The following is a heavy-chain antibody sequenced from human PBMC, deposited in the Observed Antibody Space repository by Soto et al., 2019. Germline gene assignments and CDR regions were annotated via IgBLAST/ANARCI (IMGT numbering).Heavy chain of an antibody. Sequence: QVQLVESGGGVVQPGRSLRLSCVGSGFIFSKNGMHLVRQAPGKGLEWVAFMSYDGSDTFDADSVKGRFTICRDNSKNTLFLHMSKVSAEDTAMYYCAIVRVADSALDHWGQGTLVTVSS. D-gene: IGHD2-8*02. CDR1: GFIFSKNG. J-gene: IGHJ4*02. V-gene: IGHV3-30*03. CDR2: MSYDGSDT. CDR3: AIVRVADSALDH.